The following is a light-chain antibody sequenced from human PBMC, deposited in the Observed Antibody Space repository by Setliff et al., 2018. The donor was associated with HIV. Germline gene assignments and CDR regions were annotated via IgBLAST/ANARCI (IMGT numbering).Light chain of an antibody. J-gene: IGLJ1*01. CDR1: SSDVGAYYY. Sequence: QSALTQPASVSGSPGQSVTISCTGTSSDVGAYYYVSWYQQHPAKAPKLILYDVSNRPSGVSNRFSGSKSGSTASLTISGLQAEDEADYYCSSYTSTSTPYVFGTGTKGTV. CDR2: DVS. V-gene: IGLV2-14*03. CDR3: SSYTSTSTPYV.